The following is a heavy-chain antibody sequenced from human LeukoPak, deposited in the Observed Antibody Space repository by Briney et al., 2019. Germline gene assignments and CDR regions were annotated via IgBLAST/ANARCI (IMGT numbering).Heavy chain of an antibody. CDR2: ISAYNGNT. CDR1: GYTFTSYG. Sequence: GASVTVSCKASGYTFTSYGISWVRQAPGQGLEWMGWISAYNGNTNYAQKLQGRATMTTDTSTSTAYMELRSLRSDDTAVYYCASSRLGATPSPGFDYWGRGTLVTVSS. V-gene: IGHV1-18*01. J-gene: IGHJ4*02. CDR3: ASSRLGATPSPGFDY. D-gene: IGHD3-10*01.